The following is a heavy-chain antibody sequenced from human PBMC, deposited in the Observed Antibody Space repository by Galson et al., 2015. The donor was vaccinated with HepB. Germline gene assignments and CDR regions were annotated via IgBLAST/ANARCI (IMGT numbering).Heavy chain of an antibody. V-gene: IGHV4-31*03. CDR1: GGSISSGGYY. Sequence: TLSLTCTVSGGSISSGGYYWSWIRQHPGKGLEWIGYIYYSGSTYYNPSLKSRVTISVDTSKNQFSLKLSSVTAADTAVYYCARGGKAAAGVVYATMDVWGQGTTVTVSS. CDR3: ARGGKAAAGVVYATMDV. CDR2: IYYSGST. D-gene: IGHD6-13*01. J-gene: IGHJ6*02.